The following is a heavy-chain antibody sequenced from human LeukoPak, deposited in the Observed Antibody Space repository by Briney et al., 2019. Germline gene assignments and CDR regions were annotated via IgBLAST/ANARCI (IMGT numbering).Heavy chain of an antibody. CDR3: ATIGRETIDY. D-gene: IGHD1-26*01. CDR2: IKGETNDETT. Sequence: GGSLRLSCAASGFTFTNAWMNWVRQAPGKGLEWVGRIKGETNDETTDYAAPVKDRFIISRDDSRNTLYLQMNSLKSEDTAVYYCATIGRETIDYWGQGILVTVSS. CDR1: GFTFTNAW. J-gene: IGHJ4*02. V-gene: IGHV3-15*07.